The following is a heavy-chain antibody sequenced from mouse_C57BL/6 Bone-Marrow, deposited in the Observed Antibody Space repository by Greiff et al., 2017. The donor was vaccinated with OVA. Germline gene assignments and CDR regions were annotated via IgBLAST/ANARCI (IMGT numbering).Heavy chain of an antibody. Sequence: VQLQESGPELVKPGASVKLSCKASGYTFTSYDINWVKQRPGQGLEWIGRIYPRDGSTKYNETVKGKATTPVDTSSSTAYMELHSLTSEDSAVYFCARGGFYSWYFDVWGTGTTVTVSS. V-gene: IGHV1-85*01. D-gene: IGHD2-1*01. CDR1: GYTFTSYD. J-gene: IGHJ1*03. CDR2: IYPRDGST. CDR3: ARGGFYSWYFDV.